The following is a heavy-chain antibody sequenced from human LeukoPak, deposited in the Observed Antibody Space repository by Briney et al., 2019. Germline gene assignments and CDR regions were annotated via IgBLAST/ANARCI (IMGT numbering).Heavy chain of an antibody. J-gene: IGHJ4*02. D-gene: IGHD3-22*01. CDR1: GCSISGSSYY. CDR2: IYYSGST. Sequence: PSETLSLTCTVSGCSISGSSYYWGWIRQPPGKGLESIGSIYYSGSTYYNPPLKSRVSISVDTSKNQFSLKLTSVTTADTAVYHCARHGIWLTGPYDYWGEGTLVTVSS. V-gene: IGHV4-39*01. CDR3: ARHGIWLTGPYDY.